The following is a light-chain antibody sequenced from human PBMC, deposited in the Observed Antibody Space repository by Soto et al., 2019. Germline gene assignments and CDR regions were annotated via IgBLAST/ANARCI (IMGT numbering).Light chain of an antibody. CDR3: QQYGSSPFT. CDR2: GAS. CDR1: QSVSSSY. V-gene: IGKV3-20*01. Sequence: EIVLTQSPGTLSLSPGERATLSCRASQSVSSSYLAWYQQKPGQAPRLLIYGASSRATGIPDRFSGSGSGKDFTLTISRLEPEDFAVYYCQQYGSSPFTFGRGTKVDIK. J-gene: IGKJ3*01.